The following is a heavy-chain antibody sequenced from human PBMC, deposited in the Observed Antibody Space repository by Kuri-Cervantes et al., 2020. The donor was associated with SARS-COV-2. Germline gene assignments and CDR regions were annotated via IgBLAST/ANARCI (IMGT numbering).Heavy chain of an antibody. CDR1: GFTFDDYA. CDR2: ISGSGGST. CDR3: AKDPLWGSSSNFDY. Sequence: LSLTCAASGFTFDDYAMHWVRQAPGKGLEWVSAISGSGGSTYYADSVKGRFTISRDNSKNTLYLQMNSLRAEDTAVYYCAKDPLWGSSSNFDYWGQGTLVTVSS. D-gene: IGHD6-6*01. J-gene: IGHJ4*02. V-gene: IGHV3-23*01.